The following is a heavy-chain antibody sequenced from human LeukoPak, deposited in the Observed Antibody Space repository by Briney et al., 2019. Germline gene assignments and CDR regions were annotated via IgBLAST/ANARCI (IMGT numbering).Heavy chain of an antibody. J-gene: IGHJ5*02. CDR1: GGSISSYY. CDR3: AREGYYGSGSYLGNWFDP. D-gene: IGHD3-10*01. Sequence: SSETLSLTCTVSGGSISSYYWSWIRQPPGKGLEWIGYISYSGSTDYNPSLKSRVTISVDTSKNQFSLKLSSVTAADTAVYYCAREGYYGSGSYLGNWFDPWGQGTLVTVSS. V-gene: IGHV4-59*01. CDR2: ISYSGST.